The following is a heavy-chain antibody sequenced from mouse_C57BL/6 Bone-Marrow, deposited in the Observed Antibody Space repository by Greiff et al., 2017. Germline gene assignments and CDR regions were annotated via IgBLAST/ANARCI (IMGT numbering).Heavy chain of an antibody. Sequence: VQLQQSGAELVRPGASVKLSCTASGFNIKDDYMHWVKQRPEQGLEWIGWIDPENGDTAYASKFQGKATITADTSSNTAYLQLSSLTSEDTAVYYCTLGPNFDYWGQGTTLTVSS. CDR2: IDPENGDT. CDR1: GFNIKDDY. J-gene: IGHJ2*01. D-gene: IGHD4-1*01. CDR3: TLGPNFDY. V-gene: IGHV14-4*01.